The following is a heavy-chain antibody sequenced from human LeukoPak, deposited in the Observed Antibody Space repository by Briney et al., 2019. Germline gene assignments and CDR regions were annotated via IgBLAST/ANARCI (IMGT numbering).Heavy chain of an antibody. V-gene: IGHV3-23*01. CDR2: ISGSGGST. CDR3: AKDQQWLGDYFDY. D-gene: IGHD6-19*01. CDR1: GFTFSSYA. J-gene: IGHJ4*02. Sequence: GALRLSCAASGFTFSSYAMSWVRQAPGKGLEWVSAISGSGGSTYYADSVKGRFTISRDNSKNTLYLQMNSLRAEDTAVYYCAKDQQWLGDYFDYWGQGTLVTVSS.